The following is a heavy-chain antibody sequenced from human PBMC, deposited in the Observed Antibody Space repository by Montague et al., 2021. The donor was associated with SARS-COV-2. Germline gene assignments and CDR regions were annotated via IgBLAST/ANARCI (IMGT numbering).Heavy chain of an antibody. CDR3: ASTIVVVTAPNYYGMDV. D-gene: IGHD2-21*02. J-gene: IGHJ6*02. CDR2: IYYSGST. V-gene: IGHV4-39*01. Sequence: SETLSLTCSVSGGSISSTSYYWGWIRQPPGKGLEWIGSIYYSGSTYYNPSLRSRVTISVDTSKNQSSLKLSSVTAADTAVYYCASTIVVVTAPNYYGMDVWGQGTTVTVSS. CDR1: GGSISSTSYY.